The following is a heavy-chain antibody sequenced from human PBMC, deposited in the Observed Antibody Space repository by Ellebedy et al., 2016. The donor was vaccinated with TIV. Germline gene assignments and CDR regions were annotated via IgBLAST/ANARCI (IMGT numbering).Heavy chain of an antibody. J-gene: IGHJ5*02. CDR2: VHYTGTT. CDR1: SGAISDYY. Sequence: MPSETLSLTCNVSSGAISDYYWGRFRRPPGKPLEWIGFVHYTGTTNFSPSLESRATMSTDVSKNQFSLNLKSVTAADTAVYYCATYLPGRFDPWGQGVLVTVSS. CDR3: ATYLPGRFDP. V-gene: IGHV4-59*08.